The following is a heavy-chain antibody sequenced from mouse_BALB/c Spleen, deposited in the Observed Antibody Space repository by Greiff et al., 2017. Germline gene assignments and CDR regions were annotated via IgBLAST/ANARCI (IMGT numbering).Heavy chain of an antibody. J-gene: IGHJ1*01. Sequence: QLQQSGPELVKPGASVKISCKASGYSFTGYNMNWVKQSHGKSLEWIGNIDPYYGGTSYNQKFQGKASITADTSSNTAYLQLSSLTSEDTAVYYCARWAGPYWYFDVWGAGTTVTVSS. V-gene: IGHV1S135*01. CDR2: IDPYYGGT. CDR1: GYSFTGYN. CDR3: ARWAGPYWYFDV. D-gene: IGHD3-3*01.